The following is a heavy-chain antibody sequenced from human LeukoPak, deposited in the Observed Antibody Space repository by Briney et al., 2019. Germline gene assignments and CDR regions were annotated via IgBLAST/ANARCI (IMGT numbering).Heavy chain of an antibody. CDR3: ARLSIVEATSSYYMDV. CDR2: INYSGTT. CDR1: ADSFSSSSYY. Sequence: SETLSLTCSVSADSFSSSSYYWGWIRQPPGKGLEWIGSINYSGTTYYNPSLKSRVTISVDTSKHQFSLRLSSVTVADTAVYYCARLSIVEATSSYYMDVWGKGTTVTVSS. J-gene: IGHJ6*03. D-gene: IGHD1-26*01. V-gene: IGHV4-39*01.